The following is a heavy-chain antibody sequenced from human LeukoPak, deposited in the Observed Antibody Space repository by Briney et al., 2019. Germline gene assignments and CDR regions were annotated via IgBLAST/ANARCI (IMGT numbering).Heavy chain of an antibody. J-gene: IGHJ4*02. CDR2: ISGSGGST. Sequence: GGSLRLSCAASGFTFSSYAMSWVRQAPGKGLEWVSAISGSGGSTYYADSVKGRFTISRDNSKNTLYLQMNSLRAEDTAVYYCAKFRYDFPNNYDFDYWGQGTLVTVSS. V-gene: IGHV3-23*01. D-gene: IGHD3-3*01. CDR1: GFTFSSYA. CDR3: AKFRYDFPNNYDFDY.